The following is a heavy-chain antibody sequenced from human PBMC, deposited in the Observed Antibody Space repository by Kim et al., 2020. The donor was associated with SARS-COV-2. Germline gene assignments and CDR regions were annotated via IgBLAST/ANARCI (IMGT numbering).Heavy chain of an antibody. CDR3: ARDYYGSGCYLRPPWGWFDP. CDR2: INPNSGGT. CDR1: GYTFTGYY. Sequence: ASVKVSCKASGYTFTGYYMHWVRQAPGQGLEWMGWINPNSGGTNYAQKFQGWVTMTRDTSISTAYMELSRLRSDDTAVYYCARDYYGSGCYLRPPWGWFDPWGQGTLVTVSS. D-gene: IGHD3-10*01. J-gene: IGHJ5*02. V-gene: IGHV1-2*04.